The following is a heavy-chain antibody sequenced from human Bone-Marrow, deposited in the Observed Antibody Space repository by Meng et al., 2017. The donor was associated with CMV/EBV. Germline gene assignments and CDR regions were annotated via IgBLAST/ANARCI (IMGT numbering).Heavy chain of an antibody. CDR2: ISGSGGST. Sequence: GESLKISCAASGFTFSSYAMSWVRQAPGKGLEWVSAISGSGGSTYYADSVKGRFTISRDNSKNTLYLQMNSLSAEDTAVYYCARDGLHYGGNSFGNYYYGMDVCGQGTTVTVSS. D-gene: IGHD4-23*01. CDR1: GFTFSSYA. CDR3: ARDGLHYGGNSFGNYYYGMDV. V-gene: IGHV3-23*01. J-gene: IGHJ6*02.